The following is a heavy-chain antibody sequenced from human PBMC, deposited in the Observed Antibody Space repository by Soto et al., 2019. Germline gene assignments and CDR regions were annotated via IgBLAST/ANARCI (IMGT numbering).Heavy chain of an antibody. D-gene: IGHD6-13*01. J-gene: IGHJ2*01. Sequence: QVQLVQSGAEVKKPGASVKVSCKASGYTFTGYFIHWVRQAPGQGLEWMGWINPHSGGTNYVQKFQGRVTMTRDTSISTAYMELSRLRSDDTAVYYCARDSAAGTEIWYFDLWGRGTLVTVSS. CDR1: GYTFTGYF. CDR3: ARDSAAGTEIWYFDL. V-gene: IGHV1-2*02. CDR2: INPHSGGT.